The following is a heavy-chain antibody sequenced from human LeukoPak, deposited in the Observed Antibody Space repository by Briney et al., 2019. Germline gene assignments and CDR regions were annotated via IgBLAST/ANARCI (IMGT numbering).Heavy chain of an antibody. CDR1: GGSFSGYY. CDR2: INHSGST. D-gene: IGHD5-18*01. J-gene: IGHJ5*02. Sequence: SETLSLTCAVYGGSFSGYYWSWIRQPPGKGLEWIGEINHSGSTNYNPSLKSRVTISVDTSKNQFSLKLSSVTAADTAVYYCASYSYGLSDWFDPWGLGTLVTVSS. V-gene: IGHV4-34*01. CDR3: ASYSYGLSDWFDP.